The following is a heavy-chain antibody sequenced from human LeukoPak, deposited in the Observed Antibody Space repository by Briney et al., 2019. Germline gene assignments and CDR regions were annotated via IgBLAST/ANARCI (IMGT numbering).Heavy chain of an antibody. CDR3: ARGFPPRITMVRGVIMGAYHFDY. Sequence: SETLSLTCAVYGGSFSGYYWSWIRQPPGKGLEWIGEINHSGSTNYNPSLKSRVTISVDTSKNQFSLKLSSVTAADTAVYYCARGFPPRITMVRGVIMGAYHFDYWGQGTLVTVSS. CDR1: GGSFSGYY. CDR2: INHSGST. V-gene: IGHV4-34*01. J-gene: IGHJ4*02. D-gene: IGHD3-10*01.